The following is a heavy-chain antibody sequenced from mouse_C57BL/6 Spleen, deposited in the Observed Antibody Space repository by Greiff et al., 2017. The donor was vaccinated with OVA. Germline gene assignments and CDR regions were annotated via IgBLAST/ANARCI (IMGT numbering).Heavy chain of an antibody. D-gene: IGHD2-4*01. Sequence: QVQLKESGAELARPGASVKLSCKASGYTFTSYGISWVKQRTGQGLEWIGEIYPRSGNTYYNEKFKGKATLTADKSSSTAYMELRSLTSEDSAVYFCARRVYYDYDFHYFDYWGQGTTLTVSS. CDR2: IYPRSGNT. J-gene: IGHJ2*01. CDR3: ARRVYYDYDFHYFDY. CDR1: GYTFTSYG. V-gene: IGHV1-81*01.